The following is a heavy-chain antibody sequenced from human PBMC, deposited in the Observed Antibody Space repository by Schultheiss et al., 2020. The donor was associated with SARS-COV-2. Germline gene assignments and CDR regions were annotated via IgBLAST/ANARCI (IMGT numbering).Heavy chain of an antibody. CDR3: ARGGTRRDGYKNTPYYYYGMDV. D-gene: IGHD5-24*01. Sequence: SETLSLTCTVSGGSISSYYWSWIRQPPGKGLEWIGYIYYSGSTYYNPSLKSRVTISVETSKNQFSLKLSSVTAADTAVYYCARGGTRRDGYKNTPYYYYGMDVWGQGTTVTVSS. CDR2: IYYSGST. CDR1: GGSISSYY. V-gene: IGHV4-59*01. J-gene: IGHJ6*02.